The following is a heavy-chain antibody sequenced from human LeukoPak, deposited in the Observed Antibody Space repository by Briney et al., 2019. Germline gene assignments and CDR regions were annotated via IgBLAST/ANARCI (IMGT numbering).Heavy chain of an antibody. D-gene: IGHD3-22*01. CDR3: AKRVRVVVMTYNWFDP. Sequence: SETLSLTCAVYGGSFSGYYWSWIRQPPGKGLEWIGEINHSGSTNYNPSLKSRVTISVDTSKNQFSLKLSSVTAADTAVYYCAKRVRVVVMTYNWFDPWGQGTLVTVSS. J-gene: IGHJ5*02. CDR1: GGSFSGYY. V-gene: IGHV4-34*01. CDR2: INHSGST.